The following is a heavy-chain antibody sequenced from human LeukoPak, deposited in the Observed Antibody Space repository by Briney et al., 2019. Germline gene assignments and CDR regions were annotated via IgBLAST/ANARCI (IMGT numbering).Heavy chain of an antibody. V-gene: IGHV3-11*05. D-gene: IGHD3-10*01. CDR1: GFTFSDYY. CDR3: ARDPAMVRGGNAFDI. Sequence: PGGSLRLSCAASGFTFSDYYMSWIRHAPGKGLEWVSYISSSSSYTNYADSVKGRFTISRDNAKNSLYLQMNSLRAEDTAVYYCARDPAMVRGGNAFDIWGQGTMVTVSS. CDR2: ISSSSSYT. J-gene: IGHJ3*02.